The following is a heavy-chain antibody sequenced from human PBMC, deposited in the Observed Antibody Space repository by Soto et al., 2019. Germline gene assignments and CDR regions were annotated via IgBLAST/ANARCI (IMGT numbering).Heavy chain of an antibody. CDR2: INHSGRT. J-gene: IGHJ4*02. CDR3: ARGRGYKHTRRSFDY. CDR1: GGSFSGYY. V-gene: IGHV4-34*01. Sequence: QVQLQQWGAGLLKPSETLSLTCAVYGGSFSGYYWSWIRQPPGKGLEWIGEINHSGRTNYNPSLKSRVTISVDTSKNQFALKLSSVTAADTAVYYCARGRGYKHTRRSFDYWGQGTLVTVSS. D-gene: IGHD1-20*01.